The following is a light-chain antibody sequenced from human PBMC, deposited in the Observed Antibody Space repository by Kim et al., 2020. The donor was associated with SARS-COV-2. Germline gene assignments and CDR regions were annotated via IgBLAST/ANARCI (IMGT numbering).Light chain of an antibody. CDR3: NSRDSSGNHQVV. Sequence: LGQTVRITCQGDSLRSYYASWYQQTPGQAPVLVIYGKNNRPSGIPDRFSGSSSGNTASLTITGAQAEDEADYYCNSRDSSGNHQVVFGGGTQLTVL. J-gene: IGLJ2*01. V-gene: IGLV3-19*01. CDR1: SLRSYY. CDR2: GKN.